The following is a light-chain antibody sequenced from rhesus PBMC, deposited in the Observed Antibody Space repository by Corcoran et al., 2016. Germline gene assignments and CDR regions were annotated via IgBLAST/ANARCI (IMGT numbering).Light chain of an antibody. J-gene: IGKJ4*01. CDR3: QQGYSYPSA. CDR2: KAV. Sequence: DIQMTQSPSSLSASVGDTVTITCRASRRMSTWLAWYQQKPGKAPRLLNYKAVTLQSGDPARFSGSRSGTAFTLTISSLQPEDFGTDYCQQGYSYPSAFSGGTKVE. CDR1: RRMSTW. V-gene: IGKV1-22*01.